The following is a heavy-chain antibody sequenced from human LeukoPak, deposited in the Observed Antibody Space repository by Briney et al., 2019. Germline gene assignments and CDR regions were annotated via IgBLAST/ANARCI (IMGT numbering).Heavy chain of an antibody. CDR3: AKDRDSSGWYEDYYYYGMDV. Sequence: GGSLRLSCAASGFTFSSYGMHWVRQAPGKGREWAAVISYDGSNKYYADSVKGRFTISRDNSKNTLYLQMNSLRAEDTAVYYCAKDRDSSGWYEDYYYYGMDVWGKGTTVTVSS. CDR1: GFTFSSYG. D-gene: IGHD6-19*01. CDR2: ISYDGSNK. J-gene: IGHJ6*04. V-gene: IGHV3-30*18.